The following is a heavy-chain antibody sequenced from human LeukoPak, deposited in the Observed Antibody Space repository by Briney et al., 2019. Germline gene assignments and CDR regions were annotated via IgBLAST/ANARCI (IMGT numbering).Heavy chain of an antibody. J-gene: IGHJ4*02. V-gene: IGHV1-24*01. CDR1: GYTLTELS. CDR3: ATGLITFGGVIVH. CDR2: FDPEDGET. D-gene: IGHD3-16*02. Sequence: ASVKVSCKVSGYTLTELSMHWVRQAPGEGLEGMGGFDPEDGETIYAQKFQGRVTMTEDTSKVTAYMELSSLRSEDTAVYYCATGLITFGGVIVHWGQGTLVTVSS.